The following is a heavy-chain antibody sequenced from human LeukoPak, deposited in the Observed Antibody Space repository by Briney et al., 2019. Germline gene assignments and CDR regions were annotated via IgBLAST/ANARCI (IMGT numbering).Heavy chain of an antibody. V-gene: IGHV4-61*02. Sequence: SETLSLTCAVSGASITSGSYYSCWIRQPAGKGLEWIGRIHTSGTTNYNPSLKSRVTISADTSKNQFSLKLTSVTAADTAVYYCARDGDYGDYEYWGQGTLVTVSS. CDR2: IHTSGTT. CDR3: ARDGDYGDYEY. CDR1: GASITSGSYY. J-gene: IGHJ4*02. D-gene: IGHD4-17*01.